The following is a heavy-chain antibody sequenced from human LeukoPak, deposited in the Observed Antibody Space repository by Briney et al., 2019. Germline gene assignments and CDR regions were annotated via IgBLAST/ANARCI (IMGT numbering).Heavy chain of an antibody. V-gene: IGHV3-74*01. CDR2: INSDGSST. J-gene: IGHJ3*02. Sequence: GGSLRLSCAASGFTFSGYWMHWVRQAPGKGLVWVSRINSDGSSTSYADSVKGRFTISRDNAKNTLYLQMNSLRAEDTAVYYCARENDSSGWADAFDIWGQGTMVTVSS. CDR1: GFTFSGYW. CDR3: ARENDSSGWADAFDI. D-gene: IGHD6-19*01.